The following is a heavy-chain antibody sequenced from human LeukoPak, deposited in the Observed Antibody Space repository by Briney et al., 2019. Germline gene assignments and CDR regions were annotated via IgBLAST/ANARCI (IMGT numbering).Heavy chain of an antibody. D-gene: IGHD2-15*01. V-gene: IGHV3-7*01. CDR1: GFTFSSYW. CDR2: IKQDGSEK. CDR3: ARDEVVVAASGAFDI. Sequence: GGSLGLSCAASGFTFSSYWMSWVRQAPGKGLEWVANIKQDGSEKYYVDSVKGRFTISRDNAKNSLYLQMNSLRAEDTAVYYCARDEVVVAASGAFDIWGQGTMVTVSS. J-gene: IGHJ3*02.